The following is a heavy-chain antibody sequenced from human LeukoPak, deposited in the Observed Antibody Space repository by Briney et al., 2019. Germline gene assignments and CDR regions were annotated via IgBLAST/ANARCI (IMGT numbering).Heavy chain of an antibody. D-gene: IGHD3-10*01. J-gene: IGHJ5*02. CDR1: GYTFTSYG. CDR2: ISAYNGNT. CDR3: AAMLYGSGSLGWFDP. Sequence: ASVKVSCKASGYTFTSYGISWVRQAPGQGLEWMGWISAYNGNTNYAQKLQGRVTMTTDTSTSTAYMELRSLRSDDTAVYYCAAMLYGSGSLGWFDPWAREPWSPSPQ. V-gene: IGHV1-18*01.